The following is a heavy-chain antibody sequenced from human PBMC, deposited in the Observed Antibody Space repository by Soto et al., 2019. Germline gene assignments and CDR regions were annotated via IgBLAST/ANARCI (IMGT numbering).Heavy chain of an antibody. CDR2: IWYDGSNK. CDR1: GFTFSSYG. V-gene: IGHV3-33*01. D-gene: IGHD1-1*01. CDR3: AREPVGTYYFDY. Sequence: PGGSLRLSCAASGFTFSSYGMHWVRQAPGKGLEWVAVIWYDGSNKYYADSVKGRFTISRDNSKNTLYLQMNSLRAEDTAVYYCAREPVGTYYFDYWGQGTLVTVSS. J-gene: IGHJ4*02.